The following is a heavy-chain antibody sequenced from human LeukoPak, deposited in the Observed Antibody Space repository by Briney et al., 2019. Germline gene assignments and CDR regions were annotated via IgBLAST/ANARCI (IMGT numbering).Heavy chain of an antibody. CDR1: GYTFTGYY. Sequence: ASVKVSCKASGYTFTGYYMHWVRQAPGQGREWMGWINPNSGGTNYAQKFQGRVTMTRDTSISTAYMELSRLRSDDTAVYYCATVAMVRGVISGLFDYWGQGTLVTVSS. CDR2: INPNSGGT. V-gene: IGHV1-2*02. CDR3: ATVAMVRGVISGLFDY. D-gene: IGHD3-10*01. J-gene: IGHJ4*02.